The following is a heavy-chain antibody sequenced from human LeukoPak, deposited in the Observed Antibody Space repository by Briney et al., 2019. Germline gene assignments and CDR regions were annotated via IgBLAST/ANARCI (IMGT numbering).Heavy chain of an antibody. CDR2: INHSGST. D-gene: IGHD3-10*01. CDR1: XXXFXGYY. CDR3: ARGLRWGITMVRARTYFDY. Sequence: PSETLXXTXXXXXXXFXGYYWSWIRQPPGKGLEWIGEINHSGSTNYNPSLKSRVTISVDTSKNQFSLKLSSVTAADTAVYYCARGLRWGITMVRARTYFDYWGQGTLVTVSS. V-gene: IGHV4-34*01. J-gene: IGHJ4*02.